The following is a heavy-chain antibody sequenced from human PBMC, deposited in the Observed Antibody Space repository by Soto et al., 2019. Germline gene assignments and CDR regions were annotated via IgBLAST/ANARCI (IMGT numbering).Heavy chain of an antibody. D-gene: IGHD4-17*01. Sequence: QVQLQESGPGLVKPSETLSLTCTVSGGSIRDYFWTWIRQPPGKGLEWIGYIYYSGRTNYNPSLKSRCSISVDTSKNPFSLQLRSVTAADTAVYYCARVGGDDFGDSGGFDYWGQGTLVTVSS. CDR2: IYYSGRT. J-gene: IGHJ4*02. V-gene: IGHV4-59*01. CDR1: GGSIRDYF. CDR3: ARVGGDDFGDSGGFDY.